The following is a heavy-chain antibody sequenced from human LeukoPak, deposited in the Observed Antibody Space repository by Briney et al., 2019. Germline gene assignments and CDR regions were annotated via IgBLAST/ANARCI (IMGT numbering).Heavy chain of an antibody. V-gene: IGHV5-10-1*01. Sequence: GESLRISCKGSGYSFTNYWISWVRQMSGKGLEWMGTIDPSDSYTSYRPSFQGHVTISADKSISTAYLQWSSLKASDTAMYYCAKHYGDYVGFFDYWGQGTLVTVSS. CDR1: GYSFTNYW. J-gene: IGHJ4*02. D-gene: IGHD4-17*01. CDR2: IDPSDSYT. CDR3: AKHYGDYVGFFDY.